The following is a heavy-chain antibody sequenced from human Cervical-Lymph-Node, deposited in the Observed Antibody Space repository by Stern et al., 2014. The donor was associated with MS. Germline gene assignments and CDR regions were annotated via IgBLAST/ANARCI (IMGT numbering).Heavy chain of an antibody. V-gene: IGHV1-69*01. J-gene: IGHJ4*02. D-gene: IGHD6-6*01. CDR2: IIPIFGTE. CDR3: ARAAYSTSSYNY. CDR1: GGTFNTNV. Sequence: VQLVESGAEVKKPGSSVKVSCKASGGTFNTNVISWVRQAPGQGLEWMGGIIPIFGTELYAQKVQGRVPITANETTRAVYMELSSLISEDTAVYYCARAAYSTSSYNYWGQGTLVIVSS.